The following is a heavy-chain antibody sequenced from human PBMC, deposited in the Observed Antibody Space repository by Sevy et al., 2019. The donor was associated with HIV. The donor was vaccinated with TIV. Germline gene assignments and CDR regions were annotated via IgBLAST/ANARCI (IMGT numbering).Heavy chain of an antibody. V-gene: IGHV3-23*01. CDR1: GFTFSSYA. J-gene: IGHJ4*02. CDR3: AKDLLVSVAGTYRY. CDR2: ISGSGGST. Sequence: GGSLRLSCAASGFTFSSYAMSWVRQAPGKGLEWVSAISGSGGSTYYADSVKGRFTISRDNSKNTLYLQMNSLRAEDTAVYYCAKDLLVSVAGTYRYWAQGTLVTVSS. D-gene: IGHD6-19*01.